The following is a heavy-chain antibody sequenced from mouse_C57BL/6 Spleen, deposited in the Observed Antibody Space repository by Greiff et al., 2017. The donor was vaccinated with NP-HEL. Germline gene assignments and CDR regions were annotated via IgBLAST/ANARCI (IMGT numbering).Heavy chain of an antibody. CDR3: ARQTYYDYDVGAMDY. V-gene: IGHV5-12*01. Sequence: DVQLVESGGGLVQPGGSLKLSCAASGFTFSDYYMYWVRQTPEKRLEWVAYISNGGGSTYYPDTVKGRFTISRDNAKNTLYLQMSRLKSEDTAMYYCARQTYYDYDVGAMDYWGQGTSVTVSS. D-gene: IGHD2-4*01. CDR1: GFTFSDYY. CDR2: ISNGGGST. J-gene: IGHJ4*01.